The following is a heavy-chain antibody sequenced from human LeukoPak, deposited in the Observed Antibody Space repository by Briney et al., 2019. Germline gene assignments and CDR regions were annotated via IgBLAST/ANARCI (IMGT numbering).Heavy chain of an antibody. D-gene: IGHD6-13*01. CDR1: GGSISSGSYY. Sequence: SETLSPTCTVSGGSISSGSYYWSWIRQPAGKGLEWIGRIYTSGSTNYNPSLKSRVTISVDTSKNQFSLELSSVTAADTAVYYCARGTYSSSFDYWGQGTLVTVSS. J-gene: IGHJ4*02. CDR3: ARGTYSSSFDY. CDR2: IYTSGST. V-gene: IGHV4-61*02.